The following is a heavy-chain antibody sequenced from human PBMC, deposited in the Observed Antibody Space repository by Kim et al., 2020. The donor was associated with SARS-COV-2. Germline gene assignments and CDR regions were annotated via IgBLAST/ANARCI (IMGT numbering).Heavy chain of an antibody. J-gene: IGHJ5*02. CDR3: ARVADYGRYPDH. Sequence: SETLSLTCTVSADSISSTIYYWGWIRQTPGKGLEWIGTIYYSGDTYYNPSLESRVTISVDTSKDQFSLKVNSVTAADTAVYYCARVADYGRYPDHWGQGTLVTVSS. V-gene: IGHV4-39*07. CDR1: ADSISSTIYY. D-gene: IGHD1-26*01. CDR2: IYYSGDT.